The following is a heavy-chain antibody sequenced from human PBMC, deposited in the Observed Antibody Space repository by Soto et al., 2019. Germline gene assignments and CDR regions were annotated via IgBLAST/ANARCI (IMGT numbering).Heavy chain of an antibody. CDR2: ISYDENTR. CDR1: GFSFSTYG. J-gene: IGHJ6*02. Sequence: SLRLSCAASGFSFSTYGMHWVRQAPGKGLEWVAIISYDENTRYYADSLKGRFTISRDNSKNTLFLLMNSLRAEDTAVYYCAKHRGATTYYYDMDVWGQGTTVTVSS. CDR3: AKHRGATTYYYDMDV. D-gene: IGHD1-26*01. V-gene: IGHV3-30*18.